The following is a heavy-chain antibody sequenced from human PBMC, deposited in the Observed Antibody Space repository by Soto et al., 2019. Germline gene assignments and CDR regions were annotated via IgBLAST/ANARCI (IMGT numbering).Heavy chain of an antibody. D-gene: IGHD6-25*01. CDR3: ARHADAAAGRYFDL. J-gene: IGHJ2*01. Sequence: QLQLQESGPGLVKPSETLSLTCTVSGGSIRSYSHYWGWIRQPPGKGLEWIASINDRGVTYYKPSLKSRVAISIDTSKNEFALNVSSVTAADTALYYCARHADAAAGRYFDLWGRDTLVTVSS. CDR1: GGSIRSYSHY. CDR2: INDRGVT. V-gene: IGHV4-39*01.